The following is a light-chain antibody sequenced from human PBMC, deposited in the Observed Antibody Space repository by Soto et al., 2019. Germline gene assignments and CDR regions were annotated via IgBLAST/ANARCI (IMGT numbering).Light chain of an antibody. CDR1: SSDVGGYNY. J-gene: IGLJ2*01. Sequence: QSALTQPPSASGSPGQSVTISCTGTSSDVGGYNYVSWYQQHPGKAPKLMISEVSKRPSGVPDRFSGSKSVNTASLTVSGLQAEIEADYYCSSFAGNNNLVFGGGTKLTLL. CDR3: SSFAGNNNLV. V-gene: IGLV2-8*01. CDR2: EVS.